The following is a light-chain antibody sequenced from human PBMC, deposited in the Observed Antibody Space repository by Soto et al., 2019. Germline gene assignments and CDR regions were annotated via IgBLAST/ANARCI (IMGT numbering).Light chain of an antibody. V-gene: IGKV3-20*01. CDR3: QPYGSSRT. Sequence: EIVLTQSPGTLSLSPGERATHSCRARQSISSSYLAWYQQKTGQAPRLLIYGASSRATGIPDRFSGSGSGIDFTLTISRLEPEDFAVYYCQPYGSSRTFGQGTKVDIK. J-gene: IGKJ1*01. CDR2: GAS. CDR1: QSISSSY.